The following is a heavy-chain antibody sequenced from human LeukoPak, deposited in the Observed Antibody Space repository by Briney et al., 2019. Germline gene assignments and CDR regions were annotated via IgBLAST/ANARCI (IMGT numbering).Heavy chain of an antibody. V-gene: IGHV1-2*02. J-gene: IGHJ6*03. Sequence: PSVQVSFKASGYTFTGYYMHWVRQAPGQGLEWMGWINPNSGGTNYAQKFQGRVTVTRDTSISTAYMELSRLRSDDTAVYYCARSDTYYYYMDVWGKGTTVTVTS. CDR2: INPNSGGT. CDR3: ARSDTYYYYMDV. CDR1: GYTFTGYY.